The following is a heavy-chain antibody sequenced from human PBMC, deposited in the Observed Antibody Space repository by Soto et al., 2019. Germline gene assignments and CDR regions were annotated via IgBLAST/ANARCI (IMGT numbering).Heavy chain of an antibody. CDR1: VGSISSSCYY. Sequence: PSETLSLTCTVSVGSISSSCYYLGWILHPPGKGLEWIGSIYYSWTTYYNPYLKSRVTISVDTSKDQFSLKLSSVTAADTAVYYCARNLRGGTSCCYIFEYWGQGTMVTVPQ. J-gene: IGHJ4*02. CDR2: IYYSWTT. CDR3: ARNLRGGTSCCYIFEY. V-gene: IGHV4-39*01. D-gene: IGHD2-15*01.